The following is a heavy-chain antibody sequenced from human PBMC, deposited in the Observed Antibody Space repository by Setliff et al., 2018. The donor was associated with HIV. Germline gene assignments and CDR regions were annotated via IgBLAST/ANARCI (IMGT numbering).Heavy chain of an antibody. Sequence: GESLKISCVGSGFTFSTFWMNWVRQAPGRGLEWVSSINGNTLYISYAASVRRRFTISRDNAKGSLYLQLTSLRPEDTGVYFCARVGSSTSLDYWGQGILVTVSS. CDR2: INGNTLYI. J-gene: IGHJ4*02. CDR3: ARVGSSTSLDY. D-gene: IGHD6-13*01. CDR1: GFTFSTFW. V-gene: IGHV3-21*06.